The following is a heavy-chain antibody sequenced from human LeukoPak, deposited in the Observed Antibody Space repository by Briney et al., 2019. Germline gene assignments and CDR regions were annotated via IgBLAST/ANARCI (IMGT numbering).Heavy chain of an antibody. V-gene: IGHV4-34*01. CDR1: GGSFSGYY. CDR2: INHSGST. J-gene: IGHJ4*02. D-gene: IGHD3-10*01. Sequence: SETLSLTCAVYGGSFSGYYWSWIRQPPGKGLEWLGEINHSGSTNYNPSLKSRVTISVDTSKNQFSLKLSSVTAADTAVYYCARAYYYGSGSYYNPLHYFDYWGQGTLVTVSS. CDR3: ARAYYYGSGSYYNPLHYFDY.